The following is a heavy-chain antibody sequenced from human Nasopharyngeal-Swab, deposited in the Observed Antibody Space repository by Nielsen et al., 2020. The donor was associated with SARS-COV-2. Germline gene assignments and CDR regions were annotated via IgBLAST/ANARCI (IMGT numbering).Heavy chain of an antibody. J-gene: IGHJ5*02. V-gene: IGHV4-39*07. Sequence: SETLSLTCTVSGGSISSSSYYWGWIRQPPGKGLEWIGSIYYSGSTYYNPSLKSRVTISVDTSKNQFSLKLSSVTAAGTAGYYCAREGGRGSGSYYVWFDPWGQGTLVTVSS. CDR2: IYYSGST. CDR3: AREGGRGSGSYYVWFDP. CDR1: GGSISSSSYY. D-gene: IGHD3-10*01.